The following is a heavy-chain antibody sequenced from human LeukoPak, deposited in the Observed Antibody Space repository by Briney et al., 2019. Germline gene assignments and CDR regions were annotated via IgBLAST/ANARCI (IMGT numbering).Heavy chain of an antibody. Sequence: SETLSLTCAVYGGSFSVYYWSWIRQPPGKGLEWIGEINHSGSTNYNPSLKSRVTISVDTSENQFSLKLSSVTAADTAVYYCAKDKGDYNPYYYGMDVWGQGTTVTVSS. CDR2: INHSGST. CDR1: GGSFSVYY. V-gene: IGHV4-34*01. J-gene: IGHJ6*02. CDR3: AKDKGDYNPYYYGMDV. D-gene: IGHD4-17*01.